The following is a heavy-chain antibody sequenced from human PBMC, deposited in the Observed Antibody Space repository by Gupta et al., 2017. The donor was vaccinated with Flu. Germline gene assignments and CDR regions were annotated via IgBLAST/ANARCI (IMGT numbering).Heavy chain of an antibody. CDR1: GFTFSIYW. CDR2: INSDGTST. Sequence: EEQLVQSGGHFIQPGGALRLSCAASGFTFSIYWMHWVRQAPGQGPVWVSRINSDGTSTSYADSVKGRITISRDNAKNTLYLQMSSLRADDTAVYYCARAANNYFYYMDVWGKGTTVTVSS. V-gene: IGHV3-74*01. J-gene: IGHJ6*03. CDR3: ARAANNYFYYMDV.